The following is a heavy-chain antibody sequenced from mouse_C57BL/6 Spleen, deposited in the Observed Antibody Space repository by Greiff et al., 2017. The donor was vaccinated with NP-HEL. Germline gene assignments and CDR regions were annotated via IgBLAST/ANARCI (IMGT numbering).Heavy chain of an antibody. Sequence: EVQLQESGAELVRPGASVKLSCTASGFTINDDYMHWVKQRPEQGLEWIGWIDPENGDTEYASKFQGKATITADPSSNTAYLQLSSLTSEDTAVYYCTTGMGWGQGTTLTVSS. V-gene: IGHV14-4*01. CDR2: IDPENGDT. CDR3: TTGMG. CDR1: GFTINDDY. J-gene: IGHJ2*01.